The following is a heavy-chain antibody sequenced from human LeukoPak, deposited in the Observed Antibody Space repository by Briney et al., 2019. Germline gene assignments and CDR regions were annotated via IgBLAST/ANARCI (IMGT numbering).Heavy chain of an antibody. Sequence: GGSLRLSCASSVFTFSKYAMSWVRQAPGKGLERVSVISGSGATTYYADSVKGRFTISRDNSKNTLYLQVDSLRAEDTAVYYCAKGLWGAYYYGMYVWGQGTTVTVSS. D-gene: IGHD3-16*01. V-gene: IGHV3-23*01. J-gene: IGHJ6*02. CDR1: VFTFSKYA. CDR3: AKGLWGAYYYGMYV. CDR2: ISGSGATT.